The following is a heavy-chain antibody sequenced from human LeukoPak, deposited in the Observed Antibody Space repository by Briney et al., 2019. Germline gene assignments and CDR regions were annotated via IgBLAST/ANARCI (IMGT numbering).Heavy chain of an antibody. CDR1: GFTFSSYS. CDR2: ISGSSSTI. CDR3: ARDDRLRFDA. Sequence: GGSLRLSCAASGFTFSSYSLKWVCQAPGKGLEWVSYISGSSSTIYYADSVKGRFTISRDNAKNSLYLQMNSLRDEDTAVYYCARDDRLRFDAWGQGTLVTVSS. J-gene: IGHJ5*02. D-gene: IGHD3-9*01. V-gene: IGHV3-48*02.